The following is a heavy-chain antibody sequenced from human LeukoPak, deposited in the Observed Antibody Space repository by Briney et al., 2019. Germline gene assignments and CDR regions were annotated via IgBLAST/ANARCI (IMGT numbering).Heavy chain of an antibody. Sequence: ASVKVSCKVSGYTFTDYYMHWVQQAPGKGLEWMGLVDPEDGETIYAEKFQGRVTITADTSTDTAYMELSSLRSEDTAVYYCARDLPRGSGFYDSSGPARFDYWGQGTLVTVSS. CDR1: GYTFTDYY. V-gene: IGHV1-69-2*01. CDR3: ARDLPRGSGFYDSSGPARFDY. CDR2: VDPEDGET. D-gene: IGHD3-22*01. J-gene: IGHJ4*02.